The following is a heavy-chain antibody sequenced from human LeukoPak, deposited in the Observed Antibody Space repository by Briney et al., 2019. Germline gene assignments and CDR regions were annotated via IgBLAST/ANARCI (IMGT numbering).Heavy chain of an antibody. V-gene: IGHV3-30*18. D-gene: IGHD3-10*01. J-gene: IGHJ4*02. CDR2: ISYDGRNE. Sequence: GRSLRLSCAASGFTFRTYGMHWVRQAPGKGLEWVTFISYDGRNEYYADSVKGRFTISRDNSKNSLYLQMNSLRAEDTALYYCAKDMAAYYYASGNIDYWGQGTLVTVSS. CDR1: GFTFRTYG. CDR3: AKDMAAYYYASGNIDY.